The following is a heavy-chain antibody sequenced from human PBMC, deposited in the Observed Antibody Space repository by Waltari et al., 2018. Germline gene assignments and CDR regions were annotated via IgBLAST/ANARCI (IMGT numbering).Heavy chain of an antibody. V-gene: IGHV3-30*18. D-gene: IGHD3-22*01. CDR2: VCYDGSDK. J-gene: IGHJ3*01. CDR1: GCSCNNYG. Sequence: QVQLVESGGGVVQAGRSLRVPCAASGCSCNNYGMHWVRPAPGKGLEWVAVVCYDGSDKFYADSVKGRFTISRDNSKNALYLQMNSLRAEDTAVYYCAKDPTDSKSPREDHPAFDVWGQGTMVTVS. CDR3: AKDPTDSKSPREDHPAFDV.